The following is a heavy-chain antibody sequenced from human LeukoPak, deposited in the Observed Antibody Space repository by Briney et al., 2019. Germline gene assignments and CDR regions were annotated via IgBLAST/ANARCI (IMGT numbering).Heavy chain of an antibody. J-gene: IGHJ4*02. CDR3: AKIGHDFWSGPRGYFDY. CDR1: GFTFSSYA. CDR2: ISGSGGST. V-gene: IGHV3-23*01. D-gene: IGHD3-3*01. Sequence: GGSLRLSCAASGFTFSSYAMSWVRQAPGKGLEWVSAISGSGGSTYYADSVKGRFTISRDNSKNTLYLQMNSLRAEDTAVYYCAKIGHDFWSGPRGYFDYWGQGTLVTVSS.